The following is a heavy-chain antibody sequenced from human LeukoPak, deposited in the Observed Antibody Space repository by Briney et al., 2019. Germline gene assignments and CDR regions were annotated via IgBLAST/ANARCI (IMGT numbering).Heavy chain of an antibody. CDR3: ERDSLKTATPLDY. CDR1: GDTFRSYG. J-gene: IGHJ4*02. V-gene: IGHV1-69*05. Sequence: SVKVSCKASGDTFRSYGINWVRQAPGQGLEWMGRIIPIFGTTNYAQKFQGRVTITTDESTSTAYMELSSLRSEDTAIYYCERDSLKTATPLDYWGQGTPVTVSS. CDR2: IIPIFGTT. D-gene: IGHD1-26*01.